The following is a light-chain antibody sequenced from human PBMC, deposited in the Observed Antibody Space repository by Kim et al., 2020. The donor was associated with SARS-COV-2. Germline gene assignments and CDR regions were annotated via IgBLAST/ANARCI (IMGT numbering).Light chain of an antibody. Sequence: DIQMTQSPSTLSASVGDRVTITCRASQSISSWLAWYQQKPGKAPNLLIYKASTLQSGVPSRFSGSVSGTEFTLTISSLQPDDFATYYCQRYNTNSRTFGQGTKVDIK. CDR2: KAS. J-gene: IGKJ1*01. CDR3: QRYNTNSRT. CDR1: QSISSW. V-gene: IGKV1-5*03.